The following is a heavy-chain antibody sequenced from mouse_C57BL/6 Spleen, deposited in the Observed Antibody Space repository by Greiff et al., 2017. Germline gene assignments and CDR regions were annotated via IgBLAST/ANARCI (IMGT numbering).Heavy chain of an antibody. CDR1: GYTFTSYG. D-gene: IGHD1-1*01. Sequence: VQLVESGAELARPGASVKLSCKASGYTFTSYGISWVKQRTGQGLEWIGEIYPRSGNTYYNEKFKGKATLTADKSSSTAYMELRSLTSEDSAVYFCARRESLYRPFDYWGQGTTLTVSS. CDR2: IYPRSGNT. CDR3: ARRESLYRPFDY. J-gene: IGHJ2*01. V-gene: IGHV1-81*01.